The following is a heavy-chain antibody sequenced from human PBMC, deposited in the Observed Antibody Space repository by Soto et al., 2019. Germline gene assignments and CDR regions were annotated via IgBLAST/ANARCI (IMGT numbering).Heavy chain of an antibody. J-gene: IGHJ4*02. Sequence: PSESLTLTCAVSGGSFSGYYWRWIRQPPGKGLEWIGEINHSGSTNYNASHKSRVTISVDASKNQFSLKLSSVTAADTAVYYCARGGGTFDYWGQGTLVTVSS. CDR3: ARGGGTFDY. CDR1: GGSFSGYY. V-gene: IGHV4-34*01. D-gene: IGHD1-1*01. CDR2: INHSGST.